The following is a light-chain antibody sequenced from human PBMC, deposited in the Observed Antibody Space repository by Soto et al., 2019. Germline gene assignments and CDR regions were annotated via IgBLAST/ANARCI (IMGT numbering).Light chain of an antibody. J-gene: IGKJ4*01. CDR3: LQHNSYPLT. CDR2: GAS. CDR1: QSVSSSY. V-gene: IGKV3-20*01. Sequence: EIVLTQSPGTLSLSPGERVTHSCRASQSVSSSYLAWYQQKPGQAPRLLIYGASSRATGILDRFSASGSGTEFTLTISSLQPEDFATYYCLQHNSYPLTFGGGTKVDI.